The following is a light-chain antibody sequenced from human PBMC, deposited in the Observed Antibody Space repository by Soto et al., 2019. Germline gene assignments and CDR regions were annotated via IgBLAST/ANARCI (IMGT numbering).Light chain of an antibody. CDR1: QSISSY. Sequence: DIQMTQSPSSLSASVGDRVTITCRASQSISSYLNWYQQKPGKAPNLLIYAASSLQSGVPSRFSGSGPGTDVTLTISSLQPEDFATYYCQQSYSTPLTFGGGTKVEIK. CDR3: QQSYSTPLT. V-gene: IGKV1-39*01. CDR2: AAS. J-gene: IGKJ4*01.